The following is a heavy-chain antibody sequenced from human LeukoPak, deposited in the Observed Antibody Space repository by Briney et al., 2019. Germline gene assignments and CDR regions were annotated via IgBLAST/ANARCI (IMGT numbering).Heavy chain of an antibody. D-gene: IGHD6-6*01. CDR2: IYADGSRT. V-gene: IGHV3-74*01. Sequence: GGSLRLSCAASGFTFSSYWMHWVRHAPGKGLVWVSRIYADGSRTTYADSVKGRFTISRDNAKNTLYLQMDSLRAEDTAVYYCARDRQQLGPIDYWGQGTLVTVSS. CDR3: ARDRQQLGPIDY. J-gene: IGHJ4*02. CDR1: GFTFSSYW.